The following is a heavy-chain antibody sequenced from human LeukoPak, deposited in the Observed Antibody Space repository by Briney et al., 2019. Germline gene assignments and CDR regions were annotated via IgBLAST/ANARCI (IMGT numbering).Heavy chain of an antibody. Sequence: GGSLRLSCAASGFTFSDYYMSWIRQAPGKGLEWVSCISSSSSYTNYADSVKGRFTISRDNDKNSLYLQITSLRAEDTAIYYCARGARYCSGGTCTDYWGQGTLVTVSS. CDR1: GFTFSDYY. J-gene: IGHJ4*02. CDR3: ARGARYCSGGTCTDY. D-gene: IGHD2-15*01. CDR2: ISSSSSYT. V-gene: IGHV3-11*05.